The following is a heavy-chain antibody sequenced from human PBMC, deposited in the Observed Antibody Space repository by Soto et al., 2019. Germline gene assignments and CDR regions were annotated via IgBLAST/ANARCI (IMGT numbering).Heavy chain of an antibody. J-gene: IGHJ3*02. CDR1: GFTFSNAW. V-gene: IGHV3-15*01. Sequence: PGGSLRLSCAASGFTFSNAWMSWVRQAPGKGLEWVGRIKSKTDGGTTDYAAPVKGRFTISRDDSKNTLYLQMNSLKTEDTAVYYCTTPCATMIVGDAFEIWGQATLVTDS. CDR2: IKSKTDGGTT. CDR3: TTPCATMIVGDAFEI. D-gene: IGHD3-22*01.